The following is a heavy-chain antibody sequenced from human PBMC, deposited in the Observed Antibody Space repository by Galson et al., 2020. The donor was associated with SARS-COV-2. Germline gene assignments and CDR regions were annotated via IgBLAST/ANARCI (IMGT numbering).Heavy chain of an antibody. Sequence: SETLSLTCTVSGGSINTGTYYWGWIRQPPGKGLEWIGRIYYSGSTYYNPSLKSRVTISVDTSKNQFSLKLSSVTAADTAVYYCARPAKRPTDGVGGFVDYWGQGTLVTVSS. CDR3: ARPAKRPTDGVGGFVDY. J-gene: IGHJ4*02. V-gene: IGHV4-39*01. CDR1: GGSINTGTYY. CDR2: IYYSGST. D-gene: IGHD3-16*01.